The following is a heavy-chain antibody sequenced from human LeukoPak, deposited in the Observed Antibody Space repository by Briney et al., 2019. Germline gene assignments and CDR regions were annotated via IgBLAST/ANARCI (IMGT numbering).Heavy chain of an antibody. CDR3: ARTLIAAAGPFDY. CDR2: ISFSGST. D-gene: IGHD6-13*01. Sequence: PSGTLSLTCTVSGGSISTYYWSWIRQPPGKGLEWIGFISFSGSTGYRPSLKSRVTISVDTSKNQFSLKLSSVTAADTAVYYCARTLIAAAGPFDYWGQGTLVTVSS. V-gene: IGHV4-59*12. J-gene: IGHJ4*02. CDR1: GGSISTYY.